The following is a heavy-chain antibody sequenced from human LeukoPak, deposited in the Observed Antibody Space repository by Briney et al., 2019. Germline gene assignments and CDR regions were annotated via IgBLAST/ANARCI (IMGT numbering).Heavy chain of an antibody. V-gene: IGHV4-59*01. Sequence: SETLSLTCTGSGGSISGYYWSWIRQPPGKGLEWIGYIYYSGSTNYNPSLKSRVTISVDTSKNQFSLKLSAVTAADTAVYYCARGGYSYGYYMDVWGKGTTVTVSS. CDR1: GGSISGYY. CDR3: ARGGYSYGYYMDV. D-gene: IGHD5-18*01. CDR2: IYYSGST. J-gene: IGHJ6*03.